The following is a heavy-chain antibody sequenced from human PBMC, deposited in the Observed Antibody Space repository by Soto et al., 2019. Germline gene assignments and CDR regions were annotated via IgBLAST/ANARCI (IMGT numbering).Heavy chain of an antibody. Sequence: SETLSLTCTVSGGSISSYYWSWIRQPPGKGLEWIGYIYYSGSTNYNPSLKSRVTISVDTSKNQFSLKLSSVTAADTAVYYCAALKYCSSTSCPKYFQHWGQGTLVTVSS. V-gene: IGHV4-59*08. CDR2: IYYSGST. D-gene: IGHD2-2*01. J-gene: IGHJ1*01. CDR3: AALKYCSSTSCPKYFQH. CDR1: GGSISSYY.